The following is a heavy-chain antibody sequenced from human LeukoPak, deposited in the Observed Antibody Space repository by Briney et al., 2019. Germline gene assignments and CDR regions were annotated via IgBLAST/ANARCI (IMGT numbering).Heavy chain of an antibody. Sequence: ASVKVSCKVSGYTLTELSMHWVRQAPGKGLEWVGGFDPEDGETIYAQKFQGRVTMTEDTSTDTAYMELSSLRSEDTAVYYCATDISHYGSGSYRYWGQGTLVTVSS. D-gene: IGHD3-10*01. J-gene: IGHJ4*02. CDR3: ATDISHYGSGSYRY. CDR2: FDPEDGET. CDR1: GYTLTELS. V-gene: IGHV1-24*01.